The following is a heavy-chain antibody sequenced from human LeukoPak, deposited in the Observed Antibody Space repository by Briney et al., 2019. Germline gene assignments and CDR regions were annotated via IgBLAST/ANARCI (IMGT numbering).Heavy chain of an antibody. J-gene: IGHJ4*02. Sequence: ASVKVSCKASGYTFTSYGISWVRQAPGQGLEWMGWISGYNGNTNYAQKLQGRVTMTTDTSTTTAYMELRSLRSDDTAVYYCARDQSVVIVPAAIVYWGQGTLVTVSS. D-gene: IGHD2-2*02. CDR3: ARDQSVVIVPAAIVY. CDR1: GYTFTSYG. CDR2: ISGYNGNT. V-gene: IGHV1-18*01.